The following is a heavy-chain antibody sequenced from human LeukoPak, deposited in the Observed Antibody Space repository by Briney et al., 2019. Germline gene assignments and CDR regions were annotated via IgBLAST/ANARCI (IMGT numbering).Heavy chain of an antibody. V-gene: IGHV3-30*04. D-gene: IGHD3-10*01. CDR1: GFTFNTYT. CDR2: ISSHELNI. J-gene: IGHJ6*03. CDR3: ARVSSKATVRGLITKKNYYYYYMDV. Sequence: GSLRLSCVASGFTFNTYTMHWVRQAPGEGLEWVALISSHELNIYYADSVKGRFTVSRDNSKNTLYLQMNRLRSEDSAVYYCARVSSKATVRGLITKKNYYYYYMDVWGKGTTVTISS.